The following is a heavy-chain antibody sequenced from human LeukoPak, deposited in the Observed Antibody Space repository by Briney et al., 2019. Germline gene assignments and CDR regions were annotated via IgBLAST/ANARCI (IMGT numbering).Heavy chain of an antibody. V-gene: IGHV4-59*01. J-gene: IGHJ6*02. Sequence: PSETLSLTCTVSGGSISSYYWSWIRQPPGKGLEWIGYIYYSGSTNYNPSLKSRVTLSVDTSKNQFSLKLSSVTAADTAVYYRARAEPSGSGYYGTYYYYGMDVWGQGTTVTVSS. CDR1: GGSISSYY. CDR2: IYYSGST. CDR3: ARAEPSGSGYYGTYYYYGMDV. D-gene: IGHD3-22*01.